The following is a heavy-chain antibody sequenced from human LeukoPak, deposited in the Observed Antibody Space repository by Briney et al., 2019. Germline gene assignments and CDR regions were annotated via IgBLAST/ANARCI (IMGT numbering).Heavy chain of an antibody. D-gene: IGHD2-15*01. J-gene: IGHJ4*02. CDR2: IYYSGST. V-gene: IGHV4-59*01. Sequence: SETLSLTCTVSGGSISSYYWSWIRQPPGKGLEWIGYIYYSGSTNYNPSLKNRVTISVDTSKNQFSLKLSSVTAADTAVYYCASPTGRGVVVAANWGQGTLVTVSS. CDR3: ASPTGRGVVVAAN. CDR1: GGSISSYY.